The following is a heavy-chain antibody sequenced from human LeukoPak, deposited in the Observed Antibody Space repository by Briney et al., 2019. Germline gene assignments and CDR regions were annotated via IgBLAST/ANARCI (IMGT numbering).Heavy chain of an antibody. CDR1: GFTFSSYS. V-gene: IGHV3-21*01. CDR3: ARDYSSSWYYFDY. Sequence: GGSLRLSCAASGFTFSSYSMNWVRQAPGKGLEWGSSISSSSSYIYYADSVKGRFTISRDNAKNSLYLQMNSLRAEDTAVYYCARDYSSSWYYFDYWGQGTLVTVSS. D-gene: IGHD6-13*01. CDR2: ISSSSSYI. J-gene: IGHJ4*02.